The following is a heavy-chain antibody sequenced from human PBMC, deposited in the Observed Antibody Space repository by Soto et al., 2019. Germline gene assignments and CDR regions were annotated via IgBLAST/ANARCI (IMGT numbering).Heavy chain of an antibody. CDR1: GGSFSGYY. J-gene: IGHJ4*02. D-gene: IGHD3-22*01. Sequence: SSETLSLTWAVYGGSFSGYYWSWIRPPPGKGLEWIGEINHSGSTNYNPSLKSRVTISVDTSKNQFSLKLSSVTAADTAVYYCARGRYFYYDSSGYYLNYWGQGTLVTVS. CDR2: INHSGST. CDR3: ARGRYFYYDSSGYYLNY. V-gene: IGHV4-34*01.